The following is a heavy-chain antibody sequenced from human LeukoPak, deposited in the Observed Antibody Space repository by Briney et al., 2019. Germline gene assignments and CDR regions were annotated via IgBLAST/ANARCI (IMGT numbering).Heavy chain of an antibody. CDR1: GFTFNTYT. Sequence: GGSLRLSCAASGFTFNTYTMNWVRQAPGKGLEWVSYISGSSGIIDYADSVRGRFTISRDNAKNSLYLQMNSLRAEDTALYYCAKDIGYYDSSGPFDYWGQGTLVTVSS. CDR3: AKDIGYYDSSGPFDY. D-gene: IGHD3-22*01. V-gene: IGHV3-48*01. J-gene: IGHJ4*02. CDR2: ISGSSGII.